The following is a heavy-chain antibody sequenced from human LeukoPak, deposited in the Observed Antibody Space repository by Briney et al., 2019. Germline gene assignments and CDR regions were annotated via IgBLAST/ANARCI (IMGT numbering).Heavy chain of an antibody. CDR3: ARREIWFDEFTLAY. CDR1: GFTFSSYE. V-gene: IGHV3-48*03. J-gene: IGHJ4*02. Sequence: GGSLRLSCTASGFTFSSYEMNWVRQAPGKGLEWISYITSAGSTKYYADSVKGRFTISRDNAKNSLYLQMNSLRAEDTAVYYCARREIWFDEFTLAYWGQGTLVTVSS. CDR2: ITSAGSTK. D-gene: IGHD3-10*01.